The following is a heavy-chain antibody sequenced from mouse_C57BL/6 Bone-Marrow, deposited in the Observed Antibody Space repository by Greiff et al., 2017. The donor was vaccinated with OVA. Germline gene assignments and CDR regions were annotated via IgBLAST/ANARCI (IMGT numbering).Heavy chain of an antibody. D-gene: IGHD1-1*01. CDR1: GYTFTNYW. CDR3: ARLDYALAMDY. J-gene: IGHJ4*01. CDR2: IYPGGGYT. V-gene: IGHV1-63*01. Sequence: VQLQQSGAELVRPGTSVTMSCKASGYTFTNYWIGWAKQRPGHGLEWIGDIYPGGGYTNYNEKFKGKATLTADKSSSTAYMQFSSLTSEDSAIYYCARLDYALAMDYWGQGTSVTVSS.